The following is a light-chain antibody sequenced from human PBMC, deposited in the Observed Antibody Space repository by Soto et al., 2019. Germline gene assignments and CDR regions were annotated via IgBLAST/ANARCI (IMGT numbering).Light chain of an antibody. CDR3: HMWDSSTVV. V-gene: IGLV3-9*01. CDR1: NIGSKN. CDR2: RDT. Sequence: SSELTQPLSVSVALGQTARVTCGGNNIGSKNVHWYQQKPGQAPVLVIYRDTYRPSGIPERFSGSNSGNTANLTISRAQGGDEADYYCHMWDSSTVVFGGGTKLTVL. J-gene: IGLJ3*02.